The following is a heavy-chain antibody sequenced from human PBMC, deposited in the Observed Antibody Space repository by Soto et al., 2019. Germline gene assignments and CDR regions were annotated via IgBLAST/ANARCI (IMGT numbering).Heavy chain of an antibody. Sequence: SGPTLVNPTQTLTLTCTFSGFSLSTSGVGVGWIRQPPGKALEWLALIYWNDDKRYSPSLKSRLTITKDTSKNQVVLTMTNMDPVDTATYYCAHTAKYRIADLDGSGNWFDPWGQGTLVTVSS. CDR2: IYWNDDK. CDR1: GFSLSTSGVG. D-gene: IGHD3-3*01. J-gene: IGHJ5*02. CDR3: AHTAKYRIADLDGSGNWFDP. V-gene: IGHV2-5*01.